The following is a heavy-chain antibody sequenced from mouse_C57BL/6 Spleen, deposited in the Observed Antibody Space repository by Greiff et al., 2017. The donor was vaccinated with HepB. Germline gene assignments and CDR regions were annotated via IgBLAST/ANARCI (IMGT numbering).Heavy chain of an antibody. D-gene: IGHD3-3*01. CDR3: ARSDAVQDYFDY. CDR2: IYPGSGST. CDR1: GYTFTSYW. J-gene: IGHJ2*01. Sequence: QVQLQQPGAELVKPGASVKMSCKASGYTFTSYWITWVKQRPGQGLEWIGDIYPGSGSTNYNEKFKSKATLTVDTSSSTAYMQLSSLTSEDSAVDYCARSDAVQDYFDYWGQGTTLTVSS. V-gene: IGHV1-55*01.